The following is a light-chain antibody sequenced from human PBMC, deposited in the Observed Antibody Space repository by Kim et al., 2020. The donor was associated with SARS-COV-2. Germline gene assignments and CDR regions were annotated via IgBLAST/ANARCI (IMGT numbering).Light chain of an antibody. Sequence: ATINCKSSQSVLYSSTNKNYLAWYQQKPGQPPKLLIYWASTRESGVPDRFSGSGSGTDFTLTISSLQAEDVAVYYCQQYYSTPRTFGQGTKVDIK. CDR3: QQYYSTPRT. CDR2: WAS. J-gene: IGKJ1*01. CDR1: QSVLYSSTNKNY. V-gene: IGKV4-1*01.